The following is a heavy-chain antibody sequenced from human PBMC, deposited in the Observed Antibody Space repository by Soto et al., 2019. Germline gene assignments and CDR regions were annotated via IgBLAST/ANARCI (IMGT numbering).Heavy chain of an antibody. CDR2: ISSNGGST. D-gene: IGHD5-12*01. Sequence: HPGGSLRLSCAASGFTFSSYAMHWVRQAPGKGLEYVSAISSNGGSTDYANSVKGRFTISRDNSKNTLYLQIGSLRDEDMAVYYCARGSNGYHFDYWGQGTLVTVSS. CDR1: GFTFSSYA. J-gene: IGHJ4*02. CDR3: ARGSNGYHFDY. V-gene: IGHV3-64*01.